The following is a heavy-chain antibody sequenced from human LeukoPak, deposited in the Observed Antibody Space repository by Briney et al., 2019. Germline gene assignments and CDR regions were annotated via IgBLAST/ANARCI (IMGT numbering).Heavy chain of an antibody. CDR3: ARTTGSGSYYYYYYYYMDV. Sequence: SETLSLTCTVSGGSISSGIYNWNWIRQPAGKGLEWIGRIYTSGSTNYNPSLKSRVTMSVDTSKNQFSLKLSSVTAADTAVYYCARTTGSGSYYYYYYYYMDVWGKGTTVTVSS. V-gene: IGHV4-61*02. D-gene: IGHD3-10*01. CDR2: IYTSGST. CDR1: GGSISSGIYN. J-gene: IGHJ6*03.